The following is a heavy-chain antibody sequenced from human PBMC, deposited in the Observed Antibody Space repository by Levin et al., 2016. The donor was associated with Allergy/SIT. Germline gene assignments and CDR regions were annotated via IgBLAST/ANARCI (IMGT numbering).Heavy chain of an antibody. D-gene: IGHD3-3*01. Sequence: WIRQPPGKGLEWVSGISWNSGNIAYADSVKGRFTISRDNAKNSLYLQMNSLRVEDTAVYHCARVGYDFWSGYSVYYFDYWGQGTLVTVSS. CDR3: ARVGYDFWSGYSVYYFDY. V-gene: IGHV3-9*01. J-gene: IGHJ4*02. CDR2: ISWNSGNI.